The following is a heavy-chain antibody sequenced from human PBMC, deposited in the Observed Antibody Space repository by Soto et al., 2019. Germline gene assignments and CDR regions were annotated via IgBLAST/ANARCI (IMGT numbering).Heavy chain of an antibody. CDR1: GFTFSSYA. J-gene: IGHJ3*02. CDR3: ARDYYYDSSGYYPPTPPDAFDI. V-gene: IGHV3-30-3*01. D-gene: IGHD3-22*01. Sequence: GSLRLSCAASGFTFSSYAMHWVRQAPGKGLEWVAVISYDGSNKYYADSVKGRFTISRDNSKNTLYLQMNSLRAEDTAVYYCARDYYYDSSGYYPPTPPDAFDIWGQGTMVTVSS. CDR2: ISYDGSNK.